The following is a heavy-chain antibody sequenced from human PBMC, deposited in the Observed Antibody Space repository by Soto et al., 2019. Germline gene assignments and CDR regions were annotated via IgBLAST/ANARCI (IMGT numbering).Heavy chain of an antibody. CDR1: GFTFGSYG. D-gene: IGHD3-3*01. J-gene: IGHJ6*02. V-gene: IGHV3-30*18. CDR3: AKDLNYDFWSGYYIRNYYYGMDV. Sequence: QVQLVESGGGVVQPGRSLRLSCAASGFTFGSYGMHWVRQAPGKGLEWVAVISYDGSNKYYADSVKGRFTISRDNSKNTLYLQMNSLRAEDTAVYYCAKDLNYDFWSGYYIRNYYYGMDVWGQGTTVTVSS. CDR2: ISYDGSNK.